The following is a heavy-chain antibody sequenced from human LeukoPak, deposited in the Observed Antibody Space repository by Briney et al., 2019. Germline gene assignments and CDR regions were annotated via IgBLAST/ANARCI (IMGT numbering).Heavy chain of an antibody. CDR2: ISSNSNNI. Sequence: GGSLRHSCGASGFTFSYYSMNWVRQAPGKGLEWVSSISSNSNNIYYADSVKGRFTISRDNAKNSLYLQMSSLRAEDTAVYYCAREWGYCSGGSCPPDHFDYWGQGTLVTVSS. V-gene: IGHV3-21*01. D-gene: IGHD2-15*01. CDR3: AREWGYCSGGSCPPDHFDY. J-gene: IGHJ4*02. CDR1: GFTFSYYS.